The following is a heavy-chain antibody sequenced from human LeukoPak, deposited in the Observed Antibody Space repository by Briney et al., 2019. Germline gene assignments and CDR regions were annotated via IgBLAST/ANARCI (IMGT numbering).Heavy chain of an antibody. J-gene: IGHJ6*03. D-gene: IGHD2-2*01. V-gene: IGHV4-4*07. CDR1: GASVSSNY. Sequence: PSETLSLTCTVSGASVSSNYWSWIRQSAAKGLEWIGRISISDGTNYDPSLKSRVTISVDTSKNQFSLKLSSVTAADTAVYYCARSQSRYCSSTSCPGRNYYYYYYMDVWGKGTTVTVSS. CDR2: ISISDGT. CDR3: ARSQSRYCSSTSCPGRNYYYYYYMDV.